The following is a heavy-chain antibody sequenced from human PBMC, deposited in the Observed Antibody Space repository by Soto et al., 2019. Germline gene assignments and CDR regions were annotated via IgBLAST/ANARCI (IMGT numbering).Heavy chain of an antibody. V-gene: IGHV3-33*01. D-gene: IGHD3-22*01. J-gene: IGHJ4*02. CDR3: ARDRDYYDSSGYGH. Sequence: LRLSCAASGFTFSSYGMHWVRQAPGKGLEWVAVIWYDGSNKYYADSVKGRFTISRDNSKNTLYLQMNSLRAEDTAVYYCARDRDYYDSSGYGHWGQGTLVTVSS. CDR2: IWYDGSNK. CDR1: GFTFSSYG.